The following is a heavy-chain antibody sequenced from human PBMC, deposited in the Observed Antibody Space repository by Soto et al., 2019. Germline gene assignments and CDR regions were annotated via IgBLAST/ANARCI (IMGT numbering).Heavy chain of an antibody. Sequence: SETLSLTCTVSGGSISSSSYYWGWIRQPPGKGLEWIGSIYYSGSTYYNPSLKSRVTISVDTSKNQFSLKLSSVTAADTAVYYCARALSIASKKRGFWWFDPWGQGTLVTVS. V-gene: IGHV4-39*01. CDR2: IYYSGST. J-gene: IGHJ5*02. CDR3: ARALSIASKKRGFWWFDP. CDR1: GGSISSSSYY. D-gene: IGHD6-13*01.